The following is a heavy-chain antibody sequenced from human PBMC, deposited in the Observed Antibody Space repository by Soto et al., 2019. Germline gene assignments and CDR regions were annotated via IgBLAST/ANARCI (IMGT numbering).Heavy chain of an antibody. CDR3: ARSIAARLNWFDP. D-gene: IGHD6-6*01. V-gene: IGHV3-30-3*01. J-gene: IGHJ5*02. CDR1: GFTFSSDA. CDR2: ISYDGSNK. Sequence: GGSLILSCAASGFTFSSDAMHWVRQAPGKGLEWVAVISYDGSNKYYADSVKGRFTISRDNAKNSLYLQMNSLRAEDTAVYYCARSIAARLNWFDPWGQGTLVTVSS.